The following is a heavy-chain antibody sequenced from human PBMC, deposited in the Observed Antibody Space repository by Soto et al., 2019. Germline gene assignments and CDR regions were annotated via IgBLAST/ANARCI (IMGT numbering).Heavy chain of an antibody. CDR2: ISYDGSNK. CDR1: GFTFSSYG. Sequence: QVQLVESGGGVVQPGRSLRLSCAASGFTFSSYGMHWVRQAPGKGLEWVAVISYDGSNKYYADSVKGRFTISRDNSKNTLYLQMNSLRAEDTAVYYCAKALVGAIPADWAFDIWGQGTMVTVSS. V-gene: IGHV3-30*18. D-gene: IGHD1-26*01. CDR3: AKALVGAIPADWAFDI. J-gene: IGHJ3*02.